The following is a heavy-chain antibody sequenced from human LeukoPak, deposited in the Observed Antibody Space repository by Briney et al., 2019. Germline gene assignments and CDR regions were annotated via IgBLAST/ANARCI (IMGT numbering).Heavy chain of an antibody. CDR3: ARDGLVLWGDPSYYYYYMDV. D-gene: IGHD3-16*01. Sequence: PSETLSLTCAVTGDSISSSKWWSWVRQPPGKGLEWIGEIYHSGSTNYNPSLKSRVTISVNKSKNQFSLTLTSVTAADTAVYYCARDGLVLWGDPSYYYYYMDVWGKGTTVTVSS. J-gene: IGHJ6*03. CDR1: GDSISSSKW. V-gene: IGHV4-4*02. CDR2: IYHSGST.